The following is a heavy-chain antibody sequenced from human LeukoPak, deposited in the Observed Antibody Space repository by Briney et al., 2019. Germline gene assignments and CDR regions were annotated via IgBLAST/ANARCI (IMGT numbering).Heavy chain of an antibody. CDR3: ARSAGTYRRGYVWGSSPEGY. CDR2: INTNTGNP. D-gene: IGHD3-16*01. V-gene: IGHV7-4-1*02. J-gene: IGHJ4*02. Sequence: ASVKVSCKASGYTFTSYAMNWVRQAPGQGLEWMGWINTNTGNPTYAQGFTGRFVFSLDTSVSTAYLQISSLKAEDTAVYYCARSAGTYRRGYVWGSSPEGYWGQGTLVTVSS. CDR1: GYTFTSYA.